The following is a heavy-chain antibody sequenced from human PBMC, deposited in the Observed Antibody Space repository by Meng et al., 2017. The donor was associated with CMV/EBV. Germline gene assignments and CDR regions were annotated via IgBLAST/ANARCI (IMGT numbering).Heavy chain of an antibody. V-gene: IGHV3-21*01. D-gene: IGHD6-19*01. CDR1: GFTFSSYS. J-gene: IGHJ4*02. CDR2: ISSSSSYI. Sequence: GESLKISCAASGFTFSSYSMNWVRQAPGKGLEWVSSISSSSSYIYYADSVKGRFTISRDNAKNSLYLQMNSLRAEDTAVYYCARDPEQWLDDFDYWGQGTLVTVSS. CDR3: ARDPEQWLDDFDY.